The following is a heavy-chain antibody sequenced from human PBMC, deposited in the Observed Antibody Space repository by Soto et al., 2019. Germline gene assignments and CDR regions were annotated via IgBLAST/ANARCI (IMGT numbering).Heavy chain of an antibody. CDR2: IYPGGTT. D-gene: IGHD2-21*02. CDR1: GDSINNYY. CDR3: ARGPYCGTDCYFSS. V-gene: IGHV4-4*07. J-gene: IGHJ5*02. Sequence: QVQLQESGPGLVKPSETLSLCCTVSGDSINNYYWSWIRQPAGKGLEWIGRIYPGGTTNYNSSLKSRVIMSVDTAKNQFSLNLSSVTAADTAVYYCARGPYCGTDCYFSSWGQGALVIVSS.